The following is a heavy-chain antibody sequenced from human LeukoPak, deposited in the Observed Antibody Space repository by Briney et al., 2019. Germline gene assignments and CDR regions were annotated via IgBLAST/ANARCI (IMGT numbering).Heavy chain of an antibody. V-gene: IGHV3-23*01. CDR2: ISSNGGGT. D-gene: IGHD3-10*01. J-gene: IGHJ4*02. Sequence: PGGSLRLSCAASGFTFSSYAMSWVRRAPGKGLEWVSVISSNGGGTFYADSVKGQFTISRDNSQNTLYLQMNSLRAEDTAIYYCAKHYGSGTYYNYLDYWGQGTLVTVSS. CDR3: AKHYGSGTYYNYLDY. CDR1: GFTFSSYA.